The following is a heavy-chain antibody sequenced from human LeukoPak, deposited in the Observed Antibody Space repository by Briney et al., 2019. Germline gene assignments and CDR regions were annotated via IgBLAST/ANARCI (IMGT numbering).Heavy chain of an antibody. Sequence: SVKVSCKASVGTLSSYAISWVRQAPGQGLEWGGGIIPIFGTANYAQKFQGRVTITSERSTTTPYWELSSLRSAATGVYYCAKETTHYDSSGYFYLWGQGTLVTVSS. V-gene: IGHV1-69*13. J-gene: IGHJ5*02. CDR2: IIPIFGTA. CDR3: AKETTHYDSSGYFYL. D-gene: IGHD3-22*01. CDR1: VGTLSSYA.